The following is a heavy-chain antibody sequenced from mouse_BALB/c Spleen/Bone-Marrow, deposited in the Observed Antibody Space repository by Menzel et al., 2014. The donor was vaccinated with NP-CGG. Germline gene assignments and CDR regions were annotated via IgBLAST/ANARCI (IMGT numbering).Heavy chain of an antibody. V-gene: IGHV14-3*02. D-gene: IGHD1-1*01. CDR3: TRYYYGFYFGY. Sequence: VQLQQSGAELVKPGASVKLSCTASGFNIKDTYMHWVKQRPEQGLEWIGRIDPANGNTKYDPKFQGKATITADTSSNTAYLQLSSLTSEDTAVYYCTRYYYGFYFGYWAQGTPLTFSS. CDR2: IDPANGNT. J-gene: IGHJ2*01. CDR1: GFNIKDTY.